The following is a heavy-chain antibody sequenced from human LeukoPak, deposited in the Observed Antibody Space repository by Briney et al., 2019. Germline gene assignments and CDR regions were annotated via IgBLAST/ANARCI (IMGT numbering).Heavy chain of an antibody. V-gene: IGHV1-69*05. CDR3: ARDQAPYSSGWYLSY. CDR1: GGTFSSYA. CDR2: IIPIFCTA. J-gene: IGHJ4*02. Sequence: GASVKVSCKASGGTFSSYAISWVRQAPGQGLEWMGRIIPIFCTANYAQKLQGRVTITTHESTSTAYMELSSLRAEDTAVYYCARDQAPYSSGWYLSYWGQGTLVTVSS. D-gene: IGHD6-19*01.